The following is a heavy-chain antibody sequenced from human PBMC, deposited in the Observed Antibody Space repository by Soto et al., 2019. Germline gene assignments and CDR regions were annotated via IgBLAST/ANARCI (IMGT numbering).Heavy chain of an antibody. CDR3: ARPSRGVYGDYPYWYFDL. CDR2: INPNSGGT. J-gene: IGHJ2*01. V-gene: IGHV1-2*02. CDR1: GYAFTGYY. Sequence: GPVKVSCKASGYAFTGYYMHWVRQAPGQGLEWMGWINPNSGGTNYAQKFQGRVTMTRDTSISTAYMELSRLRSDDTAVYYCARPSRGVYGDYPYWYFDLWGRGTLVTVSS. D-gene: IGHD4-17*01.